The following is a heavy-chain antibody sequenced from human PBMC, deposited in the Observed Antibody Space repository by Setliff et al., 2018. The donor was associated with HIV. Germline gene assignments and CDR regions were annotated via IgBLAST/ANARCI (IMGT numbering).Heavy chain of an antibody. CDR1: GDSVNDRSYF. J-gene: IGHJ4*02. V-gene: IGHV4-39*07. CDR2: FYYNGDS. D-gene: IGHD2-21*02. CDR3: AICGGDCYSLDY. Sequence: PSETLSLTCTVSGDSVNDRSYFWGWIRQPPGKGLEWIGTFYYNGDSRYNPSLKNRVTISVDTSKNTFSLKLSSVAAADTAVYYCAICGGDCYSLDYWGQGTLVTVSS.